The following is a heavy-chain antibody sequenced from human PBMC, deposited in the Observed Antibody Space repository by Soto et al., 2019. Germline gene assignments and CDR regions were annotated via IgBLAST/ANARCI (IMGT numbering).Heavy chain of an antibody. Sequence: QVQLVQSGAEVKKPGSSVKVSCKASGGTFSSYAISWVRQAPGQGLEWMGGIIPIFGTANYAQKFQGRVTITADESTSTAYMELSSLRSEDTAVYYCAIGEDYYGSWSSEVPMDVWGQGTTVTVAS. J-gene: IGHJ6*02. D-gene: IGHD3-10*01. CDR1: GGTFSSYA. V-gene: IGHV1-69*01. CDR2: IIPIFGTA. CDR3: AIGEDYYGSWSSEVPMDV.